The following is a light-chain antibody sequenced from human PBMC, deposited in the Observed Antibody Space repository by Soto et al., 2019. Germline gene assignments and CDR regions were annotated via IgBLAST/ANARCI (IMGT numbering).Light chain of an antibody. J-gene: IGKJ1*01. CDR1: QTVSSIY. Sequence: EIVLTQSPCTLSLSPGERATLSCRASQTVSSIYLAWYQQKPGQAPRLLIYNGSSRATGIPDRFSGSGSGTDFTLTISRLEPEDFAVYYCQQYGSSGTFGQGTKVDIK. CDR3: QQYGSSGT. V-gene: IGKV3-20*01. CDR2: NGS.